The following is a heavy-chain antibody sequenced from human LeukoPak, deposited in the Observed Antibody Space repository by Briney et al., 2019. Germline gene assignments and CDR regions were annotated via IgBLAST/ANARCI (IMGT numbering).Heavy chain of an antibody. CDR1: GFSFSASS. CDR3: ARETGDRRVDY. D-gene: IGHD2-21*02. Sequence: PGGSLRLSCAASGFSFSASSMHWGRQAPGKGLEWVAVISYDGRYCHYADSVKGRFTISRDNSKNTLYLQMNSLRADDTGVYWCARETGDRRVDYWGQGTLVTVSS. J-gene: IGHJ4*02. CDR2: ISYDGRYC. V-gene: IGHV3-30*04.